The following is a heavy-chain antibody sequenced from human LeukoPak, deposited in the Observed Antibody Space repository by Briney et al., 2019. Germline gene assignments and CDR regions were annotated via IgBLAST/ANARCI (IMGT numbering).Heavy chain of an antibody. CDR2: INHSGST. J-gene: IGHJ4*02. Sequence: HPSETLSLTCAVYGGSFSGYYWSWIRQPPGKGLEWIGEINHSGSTNYNPSLKSRVTMSVDTSKNQFSLKLSSVTAADTAVYYCARSKRITMVRGVIFYFDYWGQGTLVTVSS. V-gene: IGHV4-34*01. D-gene: IGHD3-10*01. CDR1: GGSFSGYY. CDR3: ARSKRITMVRGVIFYFDY.